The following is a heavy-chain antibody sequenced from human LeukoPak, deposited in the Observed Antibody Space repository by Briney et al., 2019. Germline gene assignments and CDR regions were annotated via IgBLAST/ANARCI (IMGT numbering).Heavy chain of an antibody. CDR1: GFTFSSYA. J-gene: IGHJ4*02. Sequence: GGSLRLSCAASGFTFSSYAMHWVRQAPGKGLEYVSAISSNGGSTYYANSVKGRFTISRDNSKNTLYLQMGSLRAEDMAVYYCARDRVPQYYYDSSGFSWGPFDYWGQGTLVTVSS. CDR3: ARDRVPQYYYDSSGFSWGPFDY. V-gene: IGHV3-64*01. D-gene: IGHD3-22*01. CDR2: ISSNGGST.